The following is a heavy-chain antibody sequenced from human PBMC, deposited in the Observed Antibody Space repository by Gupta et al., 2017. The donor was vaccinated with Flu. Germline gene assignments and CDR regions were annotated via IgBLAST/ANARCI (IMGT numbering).Heavy chain of an antibody. CDR3: ARARTLPPTLFDY. Sequence: IRQPPGKGLEWIGEINHSGSTNYNPSLKSRVTISVDTSKNQFSLRLSSVTAADTAVYYWARARTLPPTLFDYWGQGTLVTVSS. V-gene: IGHV4-34*01. CDR2: INHSGST. J-gene: IGHJ4*02.